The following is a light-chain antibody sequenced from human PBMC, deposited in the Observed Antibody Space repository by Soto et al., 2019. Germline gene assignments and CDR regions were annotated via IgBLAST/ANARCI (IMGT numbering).Light chain of an antibody. Sequence: SYEQTQPPSVSVSPGQTASITCSGDKLGDKYACWYQQKPGQSPVLVIYQDGKRPSGIPERFSGSNSGNTATLTISGTQAMDEADYYCQAWDSSTVVFGGGTKVTVL. CDR1: KLGDKY. CDR2: QDG. J-gene: IGLJ2*01. CDR3: QAWDSSTVV. V-gene: IGLV3-1*01.